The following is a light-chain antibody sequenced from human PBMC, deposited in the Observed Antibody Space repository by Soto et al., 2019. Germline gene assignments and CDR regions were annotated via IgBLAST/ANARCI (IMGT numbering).Light chain of an antibody. V-gene: IGKV4-1*01. CDR1: QSVLNSSDNKKY. CDR3: QQYKNWPPWT. J-gene: IGKJ1*01. Sequence: DIVMTQSPHSLAVSLGERATINCKSSQSVLNSSDNKKYLAWYQQKPGQPPKPLIYWASTRESGVPARFSGSGSGTEFTLTISGLQSDDFAVYFCQQYKNWPPWTFGHGTKVDIK. CDR2: WAS.